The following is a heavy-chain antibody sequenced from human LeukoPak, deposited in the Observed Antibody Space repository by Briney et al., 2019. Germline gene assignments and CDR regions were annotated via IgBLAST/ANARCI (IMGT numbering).Heavy chain of an antibody. CDR1: KFTFSYYW. CDR2: IKQDGSEK. V-gene: IGHV3-7*01. J-gene: IGHJ4*02. Sequence: GGSLRLSCAASKFTFSYYWMSWVRQAPGKGLEWVANIKQDGSEKYYVDSVKGRFTISRDNAKNSLYLQMNSLRAEDTAVYYCARRQGDYFDYWGQGALVTVSS. CDR3: ARRQGDYFDY.